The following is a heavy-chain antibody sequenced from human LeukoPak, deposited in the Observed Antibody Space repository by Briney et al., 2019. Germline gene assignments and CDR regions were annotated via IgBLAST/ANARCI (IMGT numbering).Heavy chain of an antibody. Sequence: GGALRLSCAASGFTFDDYGMSWVRQAPGKGLEWVSGINWNGGSTGYTDSVKGRFTISRDNAKNSLYLQMNSLRAEDTALYYCARLTRSSAFDIWGQGTMVTVSS. V-gene: IGHV3-20*04. CDR1: GFTFDDYG. J-gene: IGHJ3*02. CDR2: INWNGGST. D-gene: IGHD2-15*01. CDR3: ARLTRSSAFDI.